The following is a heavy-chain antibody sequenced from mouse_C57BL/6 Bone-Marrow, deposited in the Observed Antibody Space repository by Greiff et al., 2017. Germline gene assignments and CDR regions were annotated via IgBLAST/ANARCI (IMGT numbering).Heavy chain of an antibody. D-gene: IGHD2-5*01. CDR3: ARGSYSTTYYYAMDY. CDR1: GFTFSDYG. V-gene: IGHV5-17*01. Sequence: DVQLQESGGGLVKPGGSLKLSCAASGFTFSDYGMHWVRQAPEKGLEWVAYISSGSSTIYYADTVKGRFTISRDNAKNTLFLQMNSLRSEDAAMYYCARGSYSTTYYYAMDYWGQGTSVTVSS. J-gene: IGHJ4*01. CDR2: ISSGSSTI.